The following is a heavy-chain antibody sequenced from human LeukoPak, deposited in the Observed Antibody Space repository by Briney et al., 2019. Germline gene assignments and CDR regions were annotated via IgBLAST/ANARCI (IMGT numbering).Heavy chain of an antibody. Sequence: PSETLSLTCTVSGGSISSYYWSWIRQPPGKGLEWIGYIYYSGSTYYNPSLRSRVTISVDTSKNQFSLKLSSVTAADTAVYYCARLLTGAPGGYWGQGTLVTVSS. D-gene: IGHD7-27*01. J-gene: IGHJ4*02. V-gene: IGHV4-59*08. CDR3: ARLLTGAPGGY. CDR1: GGSISSYY. CDR2: IYYSGST.